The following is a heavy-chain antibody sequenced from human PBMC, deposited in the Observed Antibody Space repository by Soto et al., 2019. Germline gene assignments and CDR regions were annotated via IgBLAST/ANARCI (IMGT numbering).Heavy chain of an antibody. CDR1: GGSISSSNW. Sequence: QVQLQESGPGLVKPSGTLSLTCAVSGGSISSSNWWSWVRQPPGKGLEWIGEIYHSGSTNYNPSLKSRVAISGGKSETQFSLKLSSVTAAHTAVYYCARAAMGGSSWPFDYWGQGTLVTVSS. D-gene: IGHD6-13*01. J-gene: IGHJ4*02. V-gene: IGHV4-4*02. CDR2: IYHSGST. CDR3: ARAAMGGSSWPFDY.